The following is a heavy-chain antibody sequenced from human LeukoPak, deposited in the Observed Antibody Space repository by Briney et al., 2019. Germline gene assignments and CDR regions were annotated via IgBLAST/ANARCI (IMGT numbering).Heavy chain of an antibody. D-gene: IGHD4-17*01. V-gene: IGHV3-30*18. Sequence: GRSLRHSCAASGFTFSSYAMHWVRQAPGKGLEWVAVISYDGSNKYYADSVKGRFTISRDNSKSTLYMQMNSLRAEDTAVYYCAKDGYGDHTVDYWGQGTLVTVSS. CDR1: GFTFSSYA. CDR3: AKDGYGDHTVDY. J-gene: IGHJ4*02. CDR2: ISYDGSNK.